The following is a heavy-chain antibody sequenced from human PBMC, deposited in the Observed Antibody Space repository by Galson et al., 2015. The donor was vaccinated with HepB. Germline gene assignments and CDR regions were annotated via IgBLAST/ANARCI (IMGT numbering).Heavy chain of an antibody. J-gene: IGHJ4*02. V-gene: IGHV3-66*01. Sequence: SLRLSCAASGFTVSSNYMSWVRQAPGKGLEWVSVIYSGGSTYYADSVKGRFTISRDNSKNSLYLQMNSLRAEDTAVYYCARDGGIAVAGSTDYWGQGTLVTVSS. CDR1: GFTVSSNY. CDR3: ARDGGIAVAGSTDY. CDR2: IYSGGST. D-gene: IGHD6-19*01.